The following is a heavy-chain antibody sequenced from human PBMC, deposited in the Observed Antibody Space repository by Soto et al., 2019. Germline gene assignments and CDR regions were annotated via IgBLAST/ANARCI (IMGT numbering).Heavy chain of an antibody. V-gene: IGHV1-69*01. D-gene: IGHD2-2*01. CDR3: AREGCSSTSCYVGSYYGMDV. Sequence: QVQLVQSGAEVKKPGSSVKVSCKASGGTFSSYAISWVRQAPGQGLEWMGGIIPIFGTANYAQKFQGRVTITADESTSTPYMELSSLRSEDTAVYYCAREGCSSTSCYVGSYYGMDVWGQGTTVTVSS. CDR2: IIPIFGTA. J-gene: IGHJ6*02. CDR1: GGTFSSYA.